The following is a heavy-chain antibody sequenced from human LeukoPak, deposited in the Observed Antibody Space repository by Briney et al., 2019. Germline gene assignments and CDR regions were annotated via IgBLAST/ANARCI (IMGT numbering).Heavy chain of an antibody. CDR2: INSDGSST. CDR3: ASRLDCSGGSCRDY. Sequence: PGGSLRLSCAASGFTCSSCWMHWVRQAPGKVLVWVSRINSDGSSTSYADSVKGRFTISRDNAKNTLYLQMNSLRAEDTAVYYCASRLDCSGGSCRDYWGQGTLVTVSS. CDR1: GFTCSSCW. J-gene: IGHJ4*02. V-gene: IGHV3-74*01. D-gene: IGHD2-15*01.